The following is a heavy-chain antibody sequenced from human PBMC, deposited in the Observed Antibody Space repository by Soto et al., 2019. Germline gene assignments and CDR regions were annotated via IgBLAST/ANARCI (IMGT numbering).Heavy chain of an antibody. V-gene: IGHV3-66*04. CDR2: FFTGGST. J-gene: IGHJ4*02. CDR3: ARQIYDSDTGPNFQYYFDS. CDR1: GFNVSDNY. D-gene: IGHD3-22*01. Sequence: GGSLRLSCAAAGFNVSDNYMGWVRQAPGKGLEWVSSFFTGGSTDYADSVKGRFTISRDDSKNTVYLQTNSLRASDTAMYYCARQIYDSDTGPNFQYYFDSWGQGTPVTVSS.